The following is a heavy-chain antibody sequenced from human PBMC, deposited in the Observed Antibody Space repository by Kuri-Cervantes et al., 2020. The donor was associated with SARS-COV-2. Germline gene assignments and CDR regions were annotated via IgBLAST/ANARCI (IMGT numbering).Heavy chain of an antibody. Sequence: GGSLRLSCAASGFTFGSYVMNWVRQAPGKGLEWVSGIGGSGGNTYYADSVKGRFTISRDNSRNTVLLQMNILRAEDTAIYYCARGAANYYMDVWGTGTTVTVSS. D-gene: IGHD3-16*01. CDR3: ARGAANYYMDV. CDR2: IGGSGGNT. V-gene: IGHV3-23*01. CDR1: GFTFGSYV. J-gene: IGHJ6*03.